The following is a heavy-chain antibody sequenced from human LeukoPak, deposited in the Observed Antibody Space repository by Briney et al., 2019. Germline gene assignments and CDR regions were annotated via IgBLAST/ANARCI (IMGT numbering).Heavy chain of an antibody. CDR2: ISYDGSNK. CDR3: ARVATLNWNYYDY. J-gene: IGHJ4*02. D-gene: IGHD1-1*01. CDR1: GFIFSSYA. V-gene: IGHV3-30-3*01. Sequence: PGRSLRLSCAASGFIFSSYAIHWVRQAPGRGLEWVAVISYDGSNKYYAGSVKGRFTISRDNSKNTLYLQMNSPRAEDTAVYYCARVATLNWNYYDYWGQGTLVTVSS.